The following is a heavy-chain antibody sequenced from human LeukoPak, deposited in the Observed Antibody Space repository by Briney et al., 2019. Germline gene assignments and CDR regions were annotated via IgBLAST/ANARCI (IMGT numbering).Heavy chain of an antibody. CDR1: GFTFSIYD. CDR3: ARDRDDYGDGAYFDY. J-gene: IGHJ4*02. V-gene: IGHV3-48*03. D-gene: IGHD4-17*01. Sequence: GGSLRLSCAASGFTFSIYDMNWVRQAPGKGLEWVSYISSSGSTIYYADSVKGRFTISRDNAKNSLYLQMDSLRAEDTAVYYCARDRDDYGDGAYFDYWGQGTLVTVSS. CDR2: ISSSGSTI.